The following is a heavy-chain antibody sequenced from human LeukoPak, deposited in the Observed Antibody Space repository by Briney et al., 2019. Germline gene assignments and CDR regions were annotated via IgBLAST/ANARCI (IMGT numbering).Heavy chain of an antibody. V-gene: IGHV3-7*03. CDR1: GFPFSSYS. CDR2: IKPDGTTK. CDR3: ARSIPYGTTWYGRSDY. D-gene: IGHD6-13*01. Sequence: GGSLRLSCAASGFPFSSYSMAWVRQAPGKGLEWVANIKPDGTTKFYVDSVKGRFTISRDNALNSLYLQMNSLRAEDTAIYYCARSIPYGTTWYGRSDYWGQGTLVTVSS. J-gene: IGHJ4*02.